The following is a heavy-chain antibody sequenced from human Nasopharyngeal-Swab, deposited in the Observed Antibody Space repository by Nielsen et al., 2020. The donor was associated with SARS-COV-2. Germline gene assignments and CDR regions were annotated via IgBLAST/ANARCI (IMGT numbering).Heavy chain of an antibody. D-gene: IGHD3-22*01. CDR1: GYTFTDYY. CDR3: ARDYYDNYDSDF. J-gene: IGHJ4*02. CDR2: INPYNGDT. V-gene: IGHV1-2*02. Sequence: ASVKVSCKTSGYTFTDYYIHWVRQVPGQGLEWVGCINPYNGDTFYAQIFQGRVTVTRDTSRSTAYIDLSRLRSDDTAVYYCARDYYDNYDSDFWGQGTLVTVSS.